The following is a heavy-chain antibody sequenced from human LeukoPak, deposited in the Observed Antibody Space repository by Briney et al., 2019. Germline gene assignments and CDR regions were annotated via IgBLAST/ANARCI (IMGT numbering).Heavy chain of an antibody. J-gene: IGHJ6*04. CDR3: AELGITMIGGV. V-gene: IGHV3-48*04. Sequence: GGSLRLSCAASGFTFSSYSMNWVRQAPGKGLEWVSYISSSSSTIYYADSVKGRFTISRDDAKNSLYLQMNSLRAEDTAVYYCAELGITMIGGVWGKGTTVTISS. CDR2: ISSSSSTI. CDR1: GFTFSSYS. D-gene: IGHD3-10*02.